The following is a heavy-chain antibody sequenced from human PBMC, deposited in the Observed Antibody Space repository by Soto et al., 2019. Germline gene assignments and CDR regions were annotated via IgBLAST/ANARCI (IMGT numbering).Heavy chain of an antibody. J-gene: IGHJ4*02. CDR3: AHKYCSGGSCYSGESDY. V-gene: IGHV2-5*02. CDR1: GFSLSTRGVG. D-gene: IGHD2-15*01. CDR2: IYWDDDK. Sequence: QITLKESGPTLVKPTQTLTLTCTFSGFSLSTRGVGVGWIRQPPGKALEWLALIYWDDDKRYSPSLKSRLTITKDTSKNQVVLTRTTMYPVDTATYYCAHKYCSGGSCYSGESDYGGQGTLVTVSS.